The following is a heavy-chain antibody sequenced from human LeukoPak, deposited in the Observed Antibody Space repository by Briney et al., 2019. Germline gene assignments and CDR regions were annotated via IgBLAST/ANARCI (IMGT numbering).Heavy chain of an antibody. D-gene: IGHD3-3*01. Sequence: PGGSLRLSCAASGFTFSSYWMSWVRQAPGKGLEWVANIKQVGSEKYYVDSVEGRFTISRDNAKNSLYLQMNSLRAEDTAVYYCARVSLYYDFWSGYYSCFDYWGQGTLVTVSS. J-gene: IGHJ4*02. V-gene: IGHV3-7*01. CDR3: ARVSLYYDFWSGYYSCFDY. CDR2: IKQVGSEK. CDR1: GFTFSSYW.